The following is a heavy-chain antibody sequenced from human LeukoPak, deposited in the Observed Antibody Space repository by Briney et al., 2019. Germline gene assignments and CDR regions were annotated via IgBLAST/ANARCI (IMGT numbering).Heavy chain of an antibody. V-gene: IGHV3-30-3*01. CDR2: ISYDGSNK. D-gene: IGHD4-11*01. CDR1: GFTFSSYA. J-gene: IGHJ4*02. CDR3: ASPPTTVTTGY. Sequence: GGSLRLSCAASGFTFSSYAMHWVRQAPGKGLEWVAVISYDGSNKYYADSVKGRFTISRDNSKNTLYLQMNSLRAEDTAVYYCASPPTTVTTGYWGQGTLVTVSS.